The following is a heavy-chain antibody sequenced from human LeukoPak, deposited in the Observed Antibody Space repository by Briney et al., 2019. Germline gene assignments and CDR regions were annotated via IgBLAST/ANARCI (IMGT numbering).Heavy chain of an antibody. D-gene: IGHD3-9*01. Sequence: PSETLSLTCTVSSASITSSPYFWGWIRQSPGKGLEWIGEIYHSGNTNYNPPLKSRVTISADTSKNQFSLKLSSVTAADTAVYYCARDSGRYFDWLFGIWGQGALVTVSS. CDR3: ARDSGRYFDWLFGI. CDR1: SASITSSPYF. J-gene: IGHJ4*02. V-gene: IGHV4-39*07. CDR2: IYHSGNT.